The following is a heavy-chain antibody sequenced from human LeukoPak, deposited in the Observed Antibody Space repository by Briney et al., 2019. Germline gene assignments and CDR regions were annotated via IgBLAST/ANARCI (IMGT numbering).Heavy chain of an antibody. V-gene: IGHV1-18*01. CDR1: GYTFTSYG. J-gene: IGHJ4*02. CDR2: ISSHNGDT. D-gene: IGHD4-23*01. CDR3: ARGDYGGGFDY. Sequence: ASVKVSCKASGYTFTSYGITWVRQAPGQGLEWMGWISSHNGDTKYAQKVQGRVTVTTDTSTSTAYMELRSLSLDDTAVYYCARGDYGGGFDYWGQGTLVTVSS.